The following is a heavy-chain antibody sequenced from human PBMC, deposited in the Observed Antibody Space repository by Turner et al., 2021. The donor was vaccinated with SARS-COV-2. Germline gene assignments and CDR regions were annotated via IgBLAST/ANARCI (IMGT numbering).Heavy chain of an antibody. V-gene: IGHV4-39*01. CDR3: ATETVTERKYNYYGMDV. J-gene: IGHJ6*02. Sequence: QLQLQESGPGLVKLSETLSLTCTVSGGSISSSSYYRGWIRQPPGKGLEWIGSIYYSGSTYHNPSLKSRVTISVDTSKNQFSLKLSSVTAADTAVYYCATETVTERKYNYYGMDVWGQGTTVTVSS. CDR1: GGSISSSSYY. D-gene: IGHD4-4*01. CDR2: IYYSGST.